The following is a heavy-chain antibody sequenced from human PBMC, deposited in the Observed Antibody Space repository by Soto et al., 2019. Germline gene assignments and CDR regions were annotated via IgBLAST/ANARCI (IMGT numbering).Heavy chain of an antibody. CDR3: AREGHIVVVPAAQPDYYYYYYMDV. V-gene: IGHV1-2*04. J-gene: IGHJ6*03. CDR1: GYTFTGYY. D-gene: IGHD2-2*01. Sequence: ASVKVSCKASGYTFTGYYMHWVRQAPGQGLEWMGWINPNSGGTNYAQKFQGWVTMTRDTSTSTAYMELRSLRSDDTAVYYCAREGHIVVVPAAQPDYYYYYYMDVWGKGTTVTVSS. CDR2: INPNSGGT.